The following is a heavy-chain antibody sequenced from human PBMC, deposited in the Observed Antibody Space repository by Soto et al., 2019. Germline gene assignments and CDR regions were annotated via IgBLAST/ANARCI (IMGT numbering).Heavy chain of an antibody. CDR3: VQDHSAVVTLTFDH. J-gene: IGHJ4*02. Sequence: EVQLVESGGGLVQPGRSLRLSCATSGFTFGDYAMHWVRQAPGKGLEWVSGISWNSGSIGYADSVKGRFTISRDNAKNSLYLQMNSLRAEDTALYSCVQDHSAVVTLTFDHWGQGVLVTVSS. D-gene: IGHD2-2*01. CDR2: ISWNSGSI. CDR1: GFTFGDYA. V-gene: IGHV3-9*01.